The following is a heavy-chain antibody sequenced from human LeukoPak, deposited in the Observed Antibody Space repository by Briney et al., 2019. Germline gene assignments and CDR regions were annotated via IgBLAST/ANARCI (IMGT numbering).Heavy chain of an antibody. D-gene: IGHD2-2*01. J-gene: IGHJ6*03. CDR3: AREACSSTSCYRVGYYYYCMDV. V-gene: IGHV1-69*13. Sequence: ASVKVSCKASGGTFSSHAISWVRQAPGQGLEWMGGIIPIFGTANYAQKFQGRVTITADESTSTAYMELSSLRSEDTAVYYCAREACSSTSCYRVGYYYYCMDVWGKGTTVTVSS. CDR2: IIPIFGTA. CDR1: GGTFSSHA.